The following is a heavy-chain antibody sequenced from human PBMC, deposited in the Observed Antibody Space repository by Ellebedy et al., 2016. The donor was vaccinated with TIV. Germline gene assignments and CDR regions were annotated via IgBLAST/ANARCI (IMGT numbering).Heavy chain of an antibody. D-gene: IGHD3-3*01. CDR1: GASISSGSW. CDR2: IYYSGSR. V-gene: IGHV4-4*02. CDR3: ARDHREVPRIYYFDY. Sequence: SETLSLTXAVSGASISSGSWWSWVRQPPGKGLEWIGEIYYSGSRNYNPSLKSRVTMSVDKSKRQFSLRLSSVTATDTAVYYCARDHREVPRIYYFDYWGQGTLVTVSS. J-gene: IGHJ4*02.